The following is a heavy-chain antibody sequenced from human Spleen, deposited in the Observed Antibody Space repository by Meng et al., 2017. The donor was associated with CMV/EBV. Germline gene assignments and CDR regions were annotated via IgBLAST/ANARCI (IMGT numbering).Heavy chain of an antibody. CDR1: GYTFTSYG. CDR2: INPSGGRT. J-gene: IGHJ6*02. D-gene: IGHD6-13*01. V-gene: IGHV1-46*01. Sequence: ASVKVSCKASGYTFTSYGISWVRQAPGQGLEWMGIINPSGGRTSYAQKFEGRVTMISDTSTSSVYMELSSLISEDTAVYYCAREMGTRSSHGMDVWGQGTTVTVSS. CDR3: AREMGTRSSHGMDV.